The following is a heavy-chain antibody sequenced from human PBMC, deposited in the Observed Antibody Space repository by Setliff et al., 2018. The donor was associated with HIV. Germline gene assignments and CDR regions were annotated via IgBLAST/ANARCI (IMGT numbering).Heavy chain of an antibody. CDR1: GGSFRGEF. Sequence: SETLSLTCTVFGGSFRGEFWXWTRQSPGKGLEWIGEINHSGSSTYNPSLKSRVTMSVDTSKNQFSLKLSSVTAADTALYFCARGRYRDGVYNFDSWGQGTLVTVSS. CDR2: INHSGSS. V-gene: IGHV4-34*01. D-gene: IGHD5-12*01. J-gene: IGHJ4*02. CDR3: ARGRYRDGVYNFDS.